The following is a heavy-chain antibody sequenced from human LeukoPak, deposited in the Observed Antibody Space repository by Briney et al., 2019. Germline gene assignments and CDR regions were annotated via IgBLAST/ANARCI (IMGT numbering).Heavy chain of an antibody. CDR2: INTNGDSA. J-gene: IGHJ4*02. Sequence: PGGSLRLSCAVSGFKFSSYWMNWVRQVPGKGLMWVAHINTNGDSANYADSVKGRFTISRDNANNTLYLQMNSLRVEDTAVYYCVRDNAYKFDYWGQGTLVTVSS. CDR1: GFKFSSYW. V-gene: IGHV3-74*01. CDR3: VRDNAYKFDY. D-gene: IGHD5-24*01.